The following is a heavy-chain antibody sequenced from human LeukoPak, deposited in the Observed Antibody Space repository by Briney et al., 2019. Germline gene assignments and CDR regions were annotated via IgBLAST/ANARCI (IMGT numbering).Heavy chain of an antibody. Sequence: GASVKVSCKASGGTFSSYAISWVRQAPGQGLEWMGGIIPIFGTANYAQKFQGRVTITADESTSTAYMELSSLRSEDTAVYYCARTYYDILTGYLGSDYYYYMDVWGKGTTVTISS. CDR1: GGTFSSYA. D-gene: IGHD3-9*01. J-gene: IGHJ6*03. CDR2: IIPIFGTA. V-gene: IGHV1-69*13. CDR3: ARTYYDILTGYLGSDYYYYMDV.